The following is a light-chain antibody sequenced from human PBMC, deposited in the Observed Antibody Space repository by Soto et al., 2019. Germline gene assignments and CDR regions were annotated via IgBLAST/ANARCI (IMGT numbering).Light chain of an antibody. CDR2: LGS. CDR1: QSLLHSNGYNY. Sequence: DIVMTQSPLSLPVTPGEPASISCWSSQSLLHSNGYNYLDWYLQKPGQSPQLLINLGSNRASGVPDRFSGRGSGTDFTLKISRVEAEDVGVYYCMQALQTPWTFGQGTKVEIK. CDR3: MQALQTPWT. V-gene: IGKV2-28*01. J-gene: IGKJ1*01.